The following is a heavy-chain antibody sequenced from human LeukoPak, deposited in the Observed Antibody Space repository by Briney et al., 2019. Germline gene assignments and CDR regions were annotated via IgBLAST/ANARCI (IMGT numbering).Heavy chain of an antibody. J-gene: IGHJ4*02. D-gene: IGHD4-23*01. CDR2: IYYSGST. V-gene: IGHV4-59*01. CDR3: ARDTPGYGGFDY. Sequence: SETLSLTCTVSGGSISSYYWSWIRQPPGKGLEWIGYIYYSGSTNYNPSLKSRVTISVDTSKNQFSLKLSSVTAADTAVYYCARDTPGYGGFDYWGQGTLVSVSS. CDR1: GGSISSYY.